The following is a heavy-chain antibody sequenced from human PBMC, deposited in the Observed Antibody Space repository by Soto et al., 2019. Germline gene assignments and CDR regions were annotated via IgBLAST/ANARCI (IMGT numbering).Heavy chain of an antibody. J-gene: IGHJ6*02. Sequence: QMQLVESGGGVVQPGNSLRLSCAASGFIFSNYAMHWVRQAPGKGLEWVALISYDGRYIYYADSVKGRFAISRDNSKKTVELLMNSLRREDTAVYYCARDVTDYVSDVWGQWTTVNVSS. V-gene: IGHV3-30*03. CDR3: ARDVTDYVSDV. CDR1: GFIFSNYA. CDR2: ISYDGRYI. D-gene: IGHD3-9*01.